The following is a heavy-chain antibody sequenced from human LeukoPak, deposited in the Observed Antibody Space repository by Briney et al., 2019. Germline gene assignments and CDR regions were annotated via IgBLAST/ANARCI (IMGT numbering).Heavy chain of an antibody. J-gene: IGHJ4*02. CDR1: GFTFRNYW. D-gene: IGHD6-13*01. CDR3: ARDSSSWYDY. Sequence: GGSLRLSCAASGFTFRNYWMSWVRQAPGKGLEWVANIKQDGSEKNYVDSVKGRFTISRGNAKNSVYLQMNSLSVEDTAMYHCARDSSSWYDYWGQGTLVTVSS. V-gene: IGHV3-7*01. CDR2: IKQDGSEK.